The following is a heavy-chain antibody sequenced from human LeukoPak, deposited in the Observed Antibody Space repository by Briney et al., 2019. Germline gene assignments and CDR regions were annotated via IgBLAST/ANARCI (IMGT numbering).Heavy chain of an antibody. V-gene: IGHV3-15*01. D-gene: IGHD3-22*01. CDR3: ARDKDGYNFDY. CDR1: GFTFSNAW. Sequence: GGSLRLSCAASGFTFSNAWMSWVRQAPGKGLEWVGRIKSKTDGGTTDYAAPVKGRFTISRDDSKNTLYLQMNSLKTEDTAVYYCARDKDGYNFDYWGQGTLVTVSS. J-gene: IGHJ4*02. CDR2: IKSKTDGGTT.